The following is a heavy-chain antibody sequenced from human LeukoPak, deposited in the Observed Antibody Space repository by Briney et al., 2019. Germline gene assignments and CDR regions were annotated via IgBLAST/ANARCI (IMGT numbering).Heavy chain of an antibody. J-gene: IGHJ5*02. CDR2: INPNSGGT. CDR3: ARASPVAATSWFDP. D-gene: IGHD6-19*01. CDR1: GYTFTGYY. Sequence: GASVKVSCKASGYTFTGYYMHWVRQAPGQGLEWMGWINPNSGGTNYAQKFQGRVTMTRDTSTSTAYMELSRLRSDDTAVYYCARASPVAATSWFDPWGQGTLVTVSS. V-gene: IGHV1-2*02.